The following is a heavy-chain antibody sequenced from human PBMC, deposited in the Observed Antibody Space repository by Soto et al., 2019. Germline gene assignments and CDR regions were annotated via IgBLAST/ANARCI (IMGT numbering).Heavy chain of an antibody. CDR1: GFSFSSHG. CDR3: ARSSISDYMGLFDL. Sequence: QVHLVESGGGVVQPGRSLRPTCAASGFSFSSHGMHWVRQAQVKALERVEVVTFDGSHQYYAESVNGRFNISRDNSRKMVYLQMNCLREDDPAIYFCARSSISDYMGLFDLWGQGVQVTVSS. D-gene: IGHD4-4*01. J-gene: IGHJ5*02. CDR2: VTFDGSHQ. V-gene: IGHV3-30*03.